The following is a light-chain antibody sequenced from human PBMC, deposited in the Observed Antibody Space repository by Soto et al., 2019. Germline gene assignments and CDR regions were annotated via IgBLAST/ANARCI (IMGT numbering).Light chain of an antibody. Sequence: QSVLTQPASVSGSPGQSITISCTGTSSDIGRYKFVSWFQQHPGKAPKLMIFEVSNRPSGISSRFSGSKSGNTASLTISGLQAEDEADYYCASYTSSSTSVIFGRGTKLTVL. V-gene: IGLV2-14*01. CDR2: EVS. CDR3: ASYTSSSTSVI. CDR1: SSDIGRYKF. J-gene: IGLJ2*01.